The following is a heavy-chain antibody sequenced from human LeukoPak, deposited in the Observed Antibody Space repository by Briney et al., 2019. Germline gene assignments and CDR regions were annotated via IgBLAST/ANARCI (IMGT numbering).Heavy chain of an antibody. CDR2: ISSSSSYI. CDR1: GFTFSSYS. D-gene: IGHD3-22*01. J-gene: IGHJ3*02. Sequence: GGSLRLSCAASGFTFSSYSMNWVRQAPGKGLEWVSSISSSSSYIYYADSVKGRFTISRDNAKNSLYLQMNSLRAEDTAVYYCARAITMIANDAFDIWGQGTMVTVSS. V-gene: IGHV3-21*01. CDR3: ARAITMIANDAFDI.